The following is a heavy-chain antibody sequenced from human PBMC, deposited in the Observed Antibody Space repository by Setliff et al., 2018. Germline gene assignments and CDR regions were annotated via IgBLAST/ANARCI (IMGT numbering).Heavy chain of an antibody. V-gene: IGHV1-45*02. CDR2: ITPFNGNT. CDR3: ASEPTMVRGVIITSYGMDV. Sequence: SVKVSCKASGYTFTYRYLHWVRQAPGRALEWMGWITPFNGNTNYAQKFQDRVTITRDRSMSTAYMELSSLRSEDTAMYYCASEPTMVRGVIITSYGMDVWGQGTTVTVSS. D-gene: IGHD3-10*01. J-gene: IGHJ6*02. CDR1: GYTFTYRY.